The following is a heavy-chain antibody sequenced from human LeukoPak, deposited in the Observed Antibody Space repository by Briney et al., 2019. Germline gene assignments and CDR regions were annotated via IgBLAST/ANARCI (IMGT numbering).Heavy chain of an antibody. CDR2: IYHSGST. CDR3: AREAPGIAAAGNWFDP. J-gene: IGHJ5*02. Sequence: SETLSLTCTVSGGSISSYYWSWIRQPPGKGLEWIGYIYHSGSTNYNPSLKSRVTISVDTSKNQFSLKLSSVTAADTAVYYCAREAPGIAAAGNWFDPWGQGTLVTVSS. CDR1: GGSISSYY. D-gene: IGHD6-13*01. V-gene: IGHV4-59*01.